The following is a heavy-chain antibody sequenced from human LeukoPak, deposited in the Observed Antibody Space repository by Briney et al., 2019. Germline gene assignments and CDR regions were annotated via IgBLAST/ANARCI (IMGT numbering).Heavy chain of an antibody. V-gene: IGHV4-34*01. CDR1: GGSFSGYY. J-gene: IGHJ6*02. CDR2: INHSGST. CDR3: AREPPYYDSSGFYYYYGMDV. Sequence: SETLSLTCAVYGGSFSGYYWSWIRQPPGKGLEWIGEINHSGSTNYNPSLKSRVTMSVDTSKNQFSLKLSSVTAADTAVYYCAREPPYYDSSGFYYYYGMDVWGQGTTVTVSS. D-gene: IGHD3-22*01.